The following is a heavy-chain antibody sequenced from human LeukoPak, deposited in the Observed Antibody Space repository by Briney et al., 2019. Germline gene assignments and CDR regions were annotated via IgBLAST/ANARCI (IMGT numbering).Heavy chain of an antibody. V-gene: IGHV7-4-1*02. D-gene: IGHD3-10*01. J-gene: IGHJ4*02. CDR3: ARRYYGSGSYSFDD. Sequence: ASVKVSCKASGYTFTSYAMNWVRQAPGQGLEWMGWINTNTGNPTYAQGFTGRFVFSLDTSVSTAYLQISSLKAEDTAVYYCARRYYGSGSYSFDDWGQGTLVTVSS. CDR1: GYTFTSYA. CDR2: INTNTGNP.